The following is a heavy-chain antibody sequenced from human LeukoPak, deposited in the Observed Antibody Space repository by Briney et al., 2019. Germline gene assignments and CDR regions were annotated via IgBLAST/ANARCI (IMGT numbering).Heavy chain of an antibody. CDR3: AREMLGYYDSSGYQNWFDP. D-gene: IGHD3-22*01. J-gene: IGHJ5*02. CDR1: GGTFSSYA. V-gene: IGHV1-69*13. CDR2: IIPIFGTA. Sequence: SVKVSCKASGGTFSSYAISWVRQAPGQGLEWMGGIIPIFGTANYAQKFQGRVTITADESTSTAYMELSSLRSEDTAVYYCAREMLGYYDSSGYQNWFDPRGQGTLVTVSS.